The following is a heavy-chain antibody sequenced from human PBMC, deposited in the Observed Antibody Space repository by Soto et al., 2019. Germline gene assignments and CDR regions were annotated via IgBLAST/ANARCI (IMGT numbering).Heavy chain of an antibody. CDR2: FDAEDGAA. CDR1: GYTLTELS. CDR3: ATDLFPDYADAWVTFRPAVY. Sequence: ASVKVSCKVSGYTLTELSMHWVRQAPGKGLEWMGVFDAEDGAASYAQNFQGRVTMTVDTSTDTAYMEVTSLRSEDTAVYYCATDLFPDYADAWVTFRPAVYWGQGTLVTVSS. D-gene: IGHD3-16*02. J-gene: IGHJ4*02. V-gene: IGHV1-24*01.